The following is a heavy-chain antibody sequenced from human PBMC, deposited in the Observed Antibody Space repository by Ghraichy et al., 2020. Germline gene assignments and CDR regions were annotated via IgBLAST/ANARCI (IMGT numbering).Heavy chain of an antibody. D-gene: IGHD2-21*01. V-gene: IGHV3-23*01. J-gene: IGHJ4*02. Sequence: GGSLRLSCAASGFTFSNYAMNWVRQAPGKGLEWVSTISGSGGSTYYAGAAKGRFTISRDNSKNTLYLQMNSLRAEDTAIYYCAKDLIGGDVYWGQGTLVTVSS. CDR1: GFTFSNYA. CDR3: AKDLIGGDVY. CDR2: ISGSGGST.